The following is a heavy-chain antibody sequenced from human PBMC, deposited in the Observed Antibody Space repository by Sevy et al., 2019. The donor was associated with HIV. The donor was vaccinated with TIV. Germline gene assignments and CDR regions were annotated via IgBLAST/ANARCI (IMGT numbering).Heavy chain of an antibody. Sequence: GGSLRLSCAASGFTFSSYGMHWVRQAPGKGLEWVAVISYDGSNKYYADSVKGRFTISRDNSKNTLYLQMNSLRAEDTAVYHCAKANSGSYYGYSYYFDYWGQGTLVTVSS. CDR3: AKANSGSYYGYSYYFDY. CDR1: GFTFSSYG. D-gene: IGHD1-26*01. V-gene: IGHV3-30*18. CDR2: ISYDGSNK. J-gene: IGHJ4*02.